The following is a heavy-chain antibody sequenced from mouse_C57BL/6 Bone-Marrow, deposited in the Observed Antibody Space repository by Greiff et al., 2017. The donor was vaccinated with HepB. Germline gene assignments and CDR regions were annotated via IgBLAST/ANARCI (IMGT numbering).Heavy chain of an antibody. CDR3: TRSSTVVDLDY. CDR2: ISSGGDYT. Sequence: EVKLVESGEGLVKPGGSLKLSCAASGFTFSSYAMSWVRQTPEKRLEWVAYISSGGDYTYYADTVKGRFTISRDNARNTLYLQMSSLKSEDTAMYYCTRSSTVVDLDYWGQGTSVTVSS. J-gene: IGHJ4*01. D-gene: IGHD1-1*01. V-gene: IGHV5-9-1*02. CDR1: GFTFSSYA.